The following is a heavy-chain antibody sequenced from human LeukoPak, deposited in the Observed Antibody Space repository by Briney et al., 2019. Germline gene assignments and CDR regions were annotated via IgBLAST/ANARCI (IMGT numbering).Heavy chain of an antibody. CDR3: ARVSSTRLSRDYYYYYMDV. Sequence: SGGSLRLSCAASGFTFSTYGMHWVRQAPGKGLEWVAFIRFDGSNKYYADSVKGRFTISRDNSKNTLYLQMNSLRAEDTAVYYCARVSSTRLSRDYYYYYMDVWGKGTTVTVSS. V-gene: IGHV3-30*02. CDR2: IRFDGSNK. J-gene: IGHJ6*03. D-gene: IGHD2-2*01. CDR1: GFTFSTYG.